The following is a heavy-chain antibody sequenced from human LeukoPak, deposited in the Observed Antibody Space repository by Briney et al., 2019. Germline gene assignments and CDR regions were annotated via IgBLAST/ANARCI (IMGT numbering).Heavy chain of an antibody. CDR3: ARFDYGDYAGAADY. Sequence: PGGSLRLSCAASGFSFNDYGMHWVRQVPGKGLEWVSGISWNSGTLGYADSVKGRFTISRDNAKNTLYLQMNSLRAEDTAVYYCARFDYGDYAGAADYWGQGTLVTVSS. D-gene: IGHD4-17*01. J-gene: IGHJ4*02. CDR1: GFSFNDYG. CDR2: ISWNSGTL. V-gene: IGHV3-9*01.